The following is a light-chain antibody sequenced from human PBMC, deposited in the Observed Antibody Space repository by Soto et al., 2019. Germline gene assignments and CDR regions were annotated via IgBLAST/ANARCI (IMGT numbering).Light chain of an antibody. Sequence: ILLPQSPGLLSLSPGERATISYRASQSASSRYLAWSRPKPGQAPRLLIYGASSRATGIPDRFSGSGSGTDFTLTISTLEPEDFAVYYCQQYGSSPRTFGQGTTVDTK. V-gene: IGKV3-20*01. J-gene: IGKJ1*01. CDR2: GAS. CDR1: QSASSRY. CDR3: QQYGSSPRT.